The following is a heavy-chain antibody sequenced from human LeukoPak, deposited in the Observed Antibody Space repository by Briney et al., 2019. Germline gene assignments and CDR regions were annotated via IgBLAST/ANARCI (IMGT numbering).Heavy chain of an antibody. CDR1: GYSISSGYY. V-gene: IGHV4-38-2*02. D-gene: IGHD2-15*01. Sequence: PSETLSLTCTVSGYSISSGYYWSWIRQPPGKGLEWIGEINHSGSTNYNPSLKSRVTISVDTSKNQFSLKLSSVTAADTAVYYCARRLIVVVVAAPYNWFDPWGQGTLVTVSS. J-gene: IGHJ5*02. CDR2: INHSGST. CDR3: ARRLIVVVVAAPYNWFDP.